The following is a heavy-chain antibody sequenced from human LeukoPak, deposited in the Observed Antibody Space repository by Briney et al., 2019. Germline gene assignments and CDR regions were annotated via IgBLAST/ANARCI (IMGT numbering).Heavy chain of an antibody. V-gene: IGHV3-23*01. J-gene: IGHJ4*02. Sequence: PGGSLRLSCAASGFTFSSYAMTWVRQAPGKGLEWVSGISGSGGATYSAHSVKGRFTISRDNPKNTLYLQMNSLSAEDTAVYYCARWDSSSWELLDYWGQGTLVTVSS. CDR2: ISGSGGAT. CDR3: ARWDSSSWELLDY. CDR1: GFTFSSYA. D-gene: IGHD6-13*01.